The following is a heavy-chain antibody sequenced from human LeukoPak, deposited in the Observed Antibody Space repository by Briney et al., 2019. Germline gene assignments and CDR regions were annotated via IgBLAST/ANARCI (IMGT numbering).Heavy chain of an antibody. CDR1: GGSISSSSYY. Sequence: SETLSLTCTVSGGSISSSSYYWGWIRQPPGKGLEWIGSIYYSGSTYYNPSLKSRVTISVDTSKNQFSLKLSSVTAADTAVYYCARDIGYGSGHNWFDPWGQGTLVTVSS. CDR3: ARDIGYGSGHNWFDP. D-gene: IGHD3-10*01. J-gene: IGHJ5*02. V-gene: IGHV4-39*07. CDR2: IYYSGST.